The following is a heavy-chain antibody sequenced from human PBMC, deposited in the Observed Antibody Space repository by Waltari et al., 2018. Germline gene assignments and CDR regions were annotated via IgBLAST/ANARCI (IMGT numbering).Heavy chain of an antibody. D-gene: IGHD3-10*01. CDR3: ASAMVRGVIIMLGWFDP. V-gene: IGHV4-39*01. Sequence: QLQLQESGPGLVKPSETLSLTCTVSGGSISSSSYYWGWIRQPPGKGLEWVGSIYYSGSTYYNPSLKSRVTIPVDTSKNQFSLKLSSVTAADTAVYYCASAMVRGVIIMLGWFDPWGQGTLVTVSS. CDR1: GGSISSSSYY. CDR2: IYYSGST. J-gene: IGHJ5*02.